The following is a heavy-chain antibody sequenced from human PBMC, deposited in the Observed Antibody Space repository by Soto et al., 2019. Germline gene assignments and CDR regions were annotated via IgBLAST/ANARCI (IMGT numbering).Heavy chain of an antibody. CDR2: TRNKDNDYST. J-gene: IGHJ4*01. D-gene: IGHD2-8*01. CDR1: GFTFSDHF. CDR3: TTDSYSTLIIVRFDY. V-gene: IGHV3-72*01. Sequence: PGGSLRLSCAASGFTFSDHFMDWVRQAPGKGLEWVGRTRNKDNDYSTEYAAPVKGRFTISRDDSKNTVYLQMNSLKIEDTAVYYCTTDSYSTLIIVRFDYWGHGTLVTVSS.